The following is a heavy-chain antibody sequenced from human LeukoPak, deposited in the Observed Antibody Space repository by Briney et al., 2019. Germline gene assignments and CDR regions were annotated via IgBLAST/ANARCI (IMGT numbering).Heavy chain of an antibody. CDR3: ARDPKGATWFDP. Sequence: SETLSLTCTVSNGSISSYYWSWIRQPPGKGLEWIGYIYHSGSTNYNPSFKSRVTISVDTSKNQFSLKLTSVTAADTAVYYCARDPKGATWFDPWGQGTLVTVSS. V-gene: IGHV4-59*01. CDR1: NGSISSYY. D-gene: IGHD4/OR15-4a*01. CDR2: IYHSGST. J-gene: IGHJ5*02.